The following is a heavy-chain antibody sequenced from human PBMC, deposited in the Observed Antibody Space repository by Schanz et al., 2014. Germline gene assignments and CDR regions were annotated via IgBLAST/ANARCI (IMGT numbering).Heavy chain of an antibody. CDR2: IKRDGSEK. D-gene: IGHD2-8*02. J-gene: IGHJ4*02. CDR3: AKTLFPGGTQTFGN. V-gene: IGHV3-7*05. CDR1: GFTFSNYW. Sequence: EVQLVESGGGLVQPGGSLRLSCVASGFTFSNYWMTWVRQAPGKGLEWVANIKRDGSEKNYLDSVKGRFTISRDNSKSTLYVEMNSLRVEDTAVYYCAKTLFPGGTQTFGNWGRGTLVTVSS.